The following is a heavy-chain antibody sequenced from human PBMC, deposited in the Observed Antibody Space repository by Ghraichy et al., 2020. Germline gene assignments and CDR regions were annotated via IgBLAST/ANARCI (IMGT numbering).Heavy chain of an antibody. D-gene: IGHD1-26*01. Sequence: GESLNISCAASGFTFSSYWMSWVRQAPGKGLEWVANIKQDGSEKYYVDSVKGRFTISRDNAKNSLYLQMNSLRVEDTAVYYCARDISGSIYYYYYMDVWGKGTTVTVSS. V-gene: IGHV3-7*01. CDR3: ARDISGSIYYYYYMDV. J-gene: IGHJ6*03. CDR1: GFTFSSYW. CDR2: IKQDGSEK.